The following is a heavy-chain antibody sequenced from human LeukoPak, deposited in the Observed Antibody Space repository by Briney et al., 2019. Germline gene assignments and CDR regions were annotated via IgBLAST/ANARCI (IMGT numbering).Heavy chain of an antibody. D-gene: IGHD6-19*01. J-gene: IGHJ4*02. CDR1: GSTFGSYW. CDR2: IKEDGSIQ. Sequence: PGGSLRLSCVASGSTFGSYWMTWVRQAPGKGLEWLANIKEDGSIQYYLDSVRGRFTISRDNAKTSVYLQLNSLRADDTAVYYCARDVWTGVAVSDYWGQGTLVTVSS. CDR3: ARDVWTGVAVSDY. V-gene: IGHV3-7*01.